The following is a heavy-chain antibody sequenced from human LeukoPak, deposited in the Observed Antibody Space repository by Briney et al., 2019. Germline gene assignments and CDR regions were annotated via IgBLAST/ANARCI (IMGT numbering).Heavy chain of an antibody. CDR1: GGSISSYY. CDR3: ARDSPNYYYYYYMDV. CDR2: IYTSGST. V-gene: IGHV4-4*07. J-gene: IGHJ6*03. Sequence: SETLSLTCTVSGGSISSYYWSWIRQPAGKGLEWVGRIYTSGSTNYNPSLKSRVTMSVDTSKNRFSLKLSSVTAADTAVYYCARDSPNYYYYYYMDVWGKGTTVTISS.